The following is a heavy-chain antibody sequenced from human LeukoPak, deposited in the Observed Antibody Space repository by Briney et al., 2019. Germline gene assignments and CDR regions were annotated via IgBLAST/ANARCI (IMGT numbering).Heavy chain of an antibody. D-gene: IGHD5-12*01. J-gene: IGHJ3*02. CDR3: ARDRYSGYDGFGASDI. V-gene: IGHV4-61*01. CDR1: GGSISSSSYY. CDR2: IYYRGST. Sequence: SETLSLTCTVSGGSISSSSYYWTWIRQPPGKGLEWIGFIYYRGSTNYNPSLESRVTISIDTSKNRFSLKLSSVTAADTAVYYCARDRYSGYDGFGASDIWGQGTMVTVSS.